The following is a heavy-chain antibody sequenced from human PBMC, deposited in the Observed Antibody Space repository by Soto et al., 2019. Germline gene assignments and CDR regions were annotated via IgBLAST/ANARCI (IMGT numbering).Heavy chain of an antibody. J-gene: IGHJ4*02. V-gene: IGHV1-3*01. CDR3: ARLDYDY. Sequence: AAVLVSSKTSSCTSTTKSIHGVRQAPGQSLEWMGWITPGNGNTKYSQNFQGRVTVTSDTSASTAYMELSSLRSEDTAVYYCARLDYDYWGQGTLVTVSS. CDR1: SCTSTTKS. CDR2: ITPGNGNT.